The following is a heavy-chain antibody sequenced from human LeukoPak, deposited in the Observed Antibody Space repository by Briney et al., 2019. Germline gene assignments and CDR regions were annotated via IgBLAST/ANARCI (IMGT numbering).Heavy chain of an antibody. CDR2: IKQDGGEK. J-gene: IGHJ6*04. Sequence: GGSLRLSCAASGFTFSDHYMDWVRQAPGKGLEWVANIKQDGGEKYYVDSVKGRFTISRDNAKNSLYLQMNSLRAEDTAVYYCARVWRYYDILTASYYYYGMDVWGKGTTVTVSS. CDR1: GFTFSDHY. CDR3: ARVWRYYDILTASYYYYGMDV. D-gene: IGHD3-9*01. V-gene: IGHV3-7*03.